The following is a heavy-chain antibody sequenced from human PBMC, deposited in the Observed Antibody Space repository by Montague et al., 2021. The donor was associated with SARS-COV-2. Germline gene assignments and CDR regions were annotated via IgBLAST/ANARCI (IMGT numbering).Heavy chain of an antibody. J-gene: IGHJ5*02. CDR1: GGTVRDYY. V-gene: IGHV4-59*08. D-gene: IGHD1-1*01. CDR2: IFYNGYT. CDR3: ARHSVSEDGTFFRSYFDP. Sequence: SETLSLTCTVSGGTVRDYYWNWIRQTPGKGLEWIGYIFYNGYTKYNPSLESRVTLSVDTPGNQFFLSLRSVTASDTATYFCARHSVSEDGTFFRSYFDPWGQGAGLSSPQ.